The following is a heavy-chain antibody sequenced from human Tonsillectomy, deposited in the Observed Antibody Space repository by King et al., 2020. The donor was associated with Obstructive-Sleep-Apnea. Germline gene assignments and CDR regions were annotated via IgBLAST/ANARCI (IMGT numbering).Heavy chain of an antibody. CDR3: AKEKSSSWYDYFDY. CDR2: IRDDGSIK. V-gene: IGHV3-30*02. J-gene: IGHJ4*02. D-gene: IGHD6-13*01. CDR1: GFSYSSYG. Sequence: QVQLVESGGGVVQPGGSLRLSCAVSGFSYSSYGMHWVRQAPGKGLEWVAFIRDDGSIKEYADSVKGRFTVSRDGAKNTVYLQMSSLRVEDTAVYYCAKEKSSSWYDYFDYWGQGTLVTVSS.